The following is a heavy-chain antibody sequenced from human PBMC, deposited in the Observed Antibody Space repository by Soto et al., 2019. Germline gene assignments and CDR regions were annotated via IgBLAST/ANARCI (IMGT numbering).Heavy chain of an antibody. CDR1: GGTFSSYT. V-gene: IGHV1-69*08. CDR2: IIPINSNT. Sequence: SVKVSCKASGGTFSSYTISWVRQAPGQGLEWMGRIIPINSNTKYSQKFRDRVIITRDKFASTAYMELSSLRSEDTAVYYCARGSGINRYSADAFDIWGQGTMVTVSS. J-gene: IGHJ3*02. D-gene: IGHD2-15*01. CDR3: ARGSGINRYSADAFDI.